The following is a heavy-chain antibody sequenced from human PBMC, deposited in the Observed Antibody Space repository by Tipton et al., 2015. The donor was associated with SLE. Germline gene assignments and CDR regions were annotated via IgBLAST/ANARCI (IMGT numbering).Heavy chain of an antibody. CDR1: GFTFSRSD. CDR2: IGRGGDI. CDR3: AREMDDSSSRSWSLDV. D-gene: IGHD6-13*01. V-gene: IGHV3-13*01. J-gene: IGHJ3*01. Sequence: SLRLSCAASGFTFSRSDMHWVRQTTEGLEWVAAIGRGGDIYYSASVKGRFTISRENAKNSLYLQMNTLRAEDTAVYYCAREMDDSSSRSWSLDVWGQGTMVSVSS.